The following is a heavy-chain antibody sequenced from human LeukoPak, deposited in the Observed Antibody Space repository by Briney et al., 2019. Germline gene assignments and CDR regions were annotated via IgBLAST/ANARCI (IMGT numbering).Heavy chain of an antibody. V-gene: IGHV3-11*01. CDR1: GFTFSDYY. D-gene: IGHD1-26*01. J-gene: IGHJ5*02. CDR2: ISSSGSTI. CDR3: ASYRYSGSYFDP. Sequence: TGGSLRLSCAASGFTFSDYYMSWIRQAPGKGLEWVSYISSSGSTIYYADSVKGRFTISRDNAKNSLYLQMNSLRAEDTAVYYCASYRYSGSYFDPWGQGTLVTVSS.